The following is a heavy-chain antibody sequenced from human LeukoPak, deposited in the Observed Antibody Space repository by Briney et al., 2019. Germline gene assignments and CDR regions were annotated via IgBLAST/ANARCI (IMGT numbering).Heavy chain of an antibody. CDR3: ARDRPDFNWFGP. J-gene: IGHJ5*02. Sequence: PSETLSLTCTVSGGSISNYYWHWIRQPPGKGLEWIAYIFYNGNTNYNPSLKSRVTISLDTPKNQFSLKLTSVTAVDTAVYYCARDRPDFNWFGPWGQGTLGTVSS. D-gene: IGHD3-3*01. V-gene: IGHV4-59*01. CDR2: IFYNGNT. CDR1: GGSISNYY.